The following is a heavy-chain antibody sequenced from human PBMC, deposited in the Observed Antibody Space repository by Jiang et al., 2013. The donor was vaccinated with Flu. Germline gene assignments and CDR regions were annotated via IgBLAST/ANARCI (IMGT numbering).Heavy chain of an antibody. Sequence: PGESLKISCKGSGYSFTSYWIGWVRQMPGKGLEWMGIIYPGDSDTRYSPSFQGQVTISADKSISTAYLQWSSLKASDTAMYYCARHRWSITMVRGVNLYYYYGMDVWGQGTTVTVSS. CDR3: ARHRWSITMVRGVNLYYYYGMDV. CDR2: IYPGDSDT. D-gene: IGHD3-10*01. CDR1: GYSFTSYW. V-gene: IGHV5-51*01. J-gene: IGHJ6*02.